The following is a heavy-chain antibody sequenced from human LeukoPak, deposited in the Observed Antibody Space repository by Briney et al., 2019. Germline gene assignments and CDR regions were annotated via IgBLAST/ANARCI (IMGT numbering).Heavy chain of an antibody. CDR3: ARGHYAYVWGSYRFSPFDY. CDR2: IYYSGST. Sequence: SQTLSLTCTVSGGSISRGGYYWSWIRQHPGKGLEWIGYIYYSGSTYYNPSLKSRVTISVATSKNQFSLKLSSVTAADTAVYYCARGHYAYVWGSYRFSPFDYWGQGTLVTVSS. J-gene: IGHJ4*02. V-gene: IGHV4-31*03. D-gene: IGHD3-16*02. CDR1: GGSISRGGYY.